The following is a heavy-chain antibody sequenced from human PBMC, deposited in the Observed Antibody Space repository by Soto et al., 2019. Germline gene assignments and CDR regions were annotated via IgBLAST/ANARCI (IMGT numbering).Heavy chain of an antibody. J-gene: IGHJ4*02. CDR3: ARAHGGQVDY. CDR2: ISSSSSYI. Sequence: QVQLVESGGGLVKPGGSLRLSCAASGFIFSESYMSWIRQAPGKGLEWISYISSSSSYINYGDSVKGRFTISRDNAKNSLYLHMSSLRAEDTAVYYCARAHGGQVDYWGQGTLVTVSS. V-gene: IGHV3-11*05. CDR1: GFIFSESY.